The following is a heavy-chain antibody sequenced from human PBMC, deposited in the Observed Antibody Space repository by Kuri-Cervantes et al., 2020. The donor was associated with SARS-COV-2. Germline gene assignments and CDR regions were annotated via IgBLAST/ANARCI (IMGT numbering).Heavy chain of an antibody. CDR3: ARERGGQWLVRLGYFDY. Sequence: SCAVSGDSISSVDYSWSWIRQPPGKGLEWIGYIYRDGKTYYSPSLTSRVTISVDRSKNQFSLKLSSVTAADTAVYYCARERGGQWLVRLGYFDYWGQGTLVRLL. CDR1: GDSISSVDYS. CDR2: IYRDGKT. V-gene: IGHV4-30-2*01. J-gene: IGHJ4*02. D-gene: IGHD6-19*01.